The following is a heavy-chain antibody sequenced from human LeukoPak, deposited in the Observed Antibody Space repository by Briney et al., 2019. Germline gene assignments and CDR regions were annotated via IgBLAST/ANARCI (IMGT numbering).Heavy chain of an antibody. J-gene: IGHJ6*02. CDR3: ARVDSIVVPAAKGSVFYYGMDV. CDR1: GYTFTGYY. V-gene: IGHV1-69*13. Sequence: EASVKVSCKASGYTFTGYYMHWVRQAPGQGLEWMGRIIPIFGTANYAQKFQGRVTITADESTSTAYMELSSLRSEDTAVYYCARVDSIVVPAAKGSVFYYGMDVWGQGTTVTVSS. CDR2: IIPIFGTA. D-gene: IGHD2-2*01.